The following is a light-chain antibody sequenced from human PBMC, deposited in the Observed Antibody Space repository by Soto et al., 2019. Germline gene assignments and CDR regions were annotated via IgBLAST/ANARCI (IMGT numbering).Light chain of an antibody. CDR1: SSDVGAYTS. J-gene: IGLJ1*01. CDR2: EVS. Sequence: QSALTQPASVSASPGQSITISCTGTSSDVGAYTSVSWYQQHPGKVPKVVIYEVSNRPSGVSNRFSGSKSGNTASLTISGLQAEDEAHYYCSSYTSDNRSYVFGTGTKLIVL. CDR3: SSYTSDNRSYV. V-gene: IGLV2-14*01.